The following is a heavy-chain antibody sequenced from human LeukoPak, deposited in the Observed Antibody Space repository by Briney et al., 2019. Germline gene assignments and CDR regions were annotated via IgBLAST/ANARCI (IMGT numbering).Heavy chain of an antibody. J-gene: IGHJ4*02. D-gene: IGHD3-3*01. CDR3: GSEVGYRSLGY. CDR1: GFTFDDDT. Sequence: GGSLRLSCAASGFTFDDDTMHWIRQTPGRGLEWVSFITWKSHRTHYADSVKGRFTVSRDNSKDSLYLQMNSLRTEDTGLYHCGSEVGYRSLGYLGQGTLVTVSS. V-gene: IGHV3-43*01. CDR2: ITWKSHRT.